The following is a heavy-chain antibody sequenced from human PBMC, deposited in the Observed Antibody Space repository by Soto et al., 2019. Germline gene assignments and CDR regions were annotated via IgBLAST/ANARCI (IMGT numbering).Heavy chain of an antibody. Sequence: QVQLQESGPGLVKPSQTLSLTCTVSGGSISSGGYYWSWIRQHPGKGLEWIGYIYYSGSTYYNPSLQSRVTISVDTPKNQFSLRLSSVTAADTAVYYCARGSYYDSSGYYDYWGQGTLVTVSS. CDR3: ARGSYYDSSGYYDY. J-gene: IGHJ4*02. D-gene: IGHD3-22*01. V-gene: IGHV4-31*03. CDR2: IYYSGST. CDR1: GGSISSGGYY.